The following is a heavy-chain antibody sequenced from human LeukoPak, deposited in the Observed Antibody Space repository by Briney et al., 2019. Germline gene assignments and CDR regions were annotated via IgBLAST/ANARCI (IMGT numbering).Heavy chain of an antibody. CDR2: IYTSGST. CDR3: ARDVCSGGSCYYFDY. CDR1: GGSISSGSYY. Sequence: SQTLSLTCTVSGGSISSGSYYWRWIRQPAGKGLEWLGRIYTSGSTNYNPSLKSRVTMSVDTSKNQFSLKLNSVTAADTAVYYCARDVCSGGSCYYFDYWGQGTLVTVSS. D-gene: IGHD2-15*01. V-gene: IGHV4-61*02. J-gene: IGHJ4*02.